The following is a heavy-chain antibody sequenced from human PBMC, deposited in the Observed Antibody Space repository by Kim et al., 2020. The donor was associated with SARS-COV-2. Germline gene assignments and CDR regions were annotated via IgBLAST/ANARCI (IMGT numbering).Heavy chain of an antibody. J-gene: IGHJ5*02. CDR1: GYTFTSYG. CDR3: ARRNSSWYQNWFDP. V-gene: IGHV1-18*01. D-gene: IGHD6-13*01. Sequence: ASVKVSCKASGYTFTSYGISWVRQAPGQGLEWMGWISAYNGNTNYAQKLQGRVTMTTDTSTSTAYMELRSLRSDDTAVYYCARRNSSWYQNWFDPWGQGTLVTVSS. CDR2: ISAYNGNT.